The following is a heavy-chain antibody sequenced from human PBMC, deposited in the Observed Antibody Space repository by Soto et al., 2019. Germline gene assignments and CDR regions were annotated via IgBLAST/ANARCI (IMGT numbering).Heavy chain of an antibody. Sequence: SVKVSCKASGFTFTSSAVQWVRQARGQRLEWIGWIVVGSGNTNYAQKFQERVTITRDMSTSTAYMELSSLRCEDTAVYYCARFGSGWPNWFDPWGQGTLVTVSS. CDR3: ARFGSGWPNWFDP. V-gene: IGHV1-58*01. J-gene: IGHJ5*02. CDR1: GFTFTSSA. CDR2: IVVGSGNT. D-gene: IGHD6-19*01.